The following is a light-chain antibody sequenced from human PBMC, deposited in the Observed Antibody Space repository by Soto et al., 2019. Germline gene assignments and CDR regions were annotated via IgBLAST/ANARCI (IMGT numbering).Light chain of an antibody. CDR1: SGHSSYI. J-gene: IGLJ2*01. CDR3: ETWDFNTRV. V-gene: IGLV4-60*02. Sequence: QPVLTQSSSASASLGSSVKLTCTLSSGHSSYIIAWHQQQPGKAPRYLMKLEGSGSYNKGSGVPDRFSGSSSGADRYLTISNLHFDDEADYYCETWDFNTRVFGGGTKVTVL. CDR2: LEGSGSY.